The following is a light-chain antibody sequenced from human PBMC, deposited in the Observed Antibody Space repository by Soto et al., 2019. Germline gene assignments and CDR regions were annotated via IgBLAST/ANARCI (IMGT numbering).Light chain of an antibody. CDR2: GAS. Sequence: EILLTQSPATLSLSPGERATLSCRASQSVSNNYLAWYQQKPGQAPRLLIYGASTRDTGIPARFSGSGSGTEFTLPINRLQSEDFEVYFCQQYNNWPRTFGQGTKVDIK. CDR3: QQYNNWPRT. V-gene: IGKV3-15*01. J-gene: IGKJ1*01. CDR1: QSVSNN.